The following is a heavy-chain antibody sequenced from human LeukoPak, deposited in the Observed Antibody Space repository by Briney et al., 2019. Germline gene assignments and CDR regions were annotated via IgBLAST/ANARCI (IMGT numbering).Heavy chain of an antibody. D-gene: IGHD3-22*01. V-gene: IGHV3-13*01. Sequence: GGSLRLSCAASGFTFSSYDMHWVRQATGKGLEWVSAIGTAGDTYYPGSVKGRFTISRENAKNSLYLQMNSLRAGDTAVYYCATERTPYDSSGYNLGYWGQGTLVTVSS. CDR1: GFTFSSYD. CDR3: ATERTPYDSSGYNLGY. J-gene: IGHJ4*02. CDR2: IGTAGDT.